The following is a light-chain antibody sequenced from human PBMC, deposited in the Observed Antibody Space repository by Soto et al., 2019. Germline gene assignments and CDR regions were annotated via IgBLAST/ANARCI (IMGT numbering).Light chain of an antibody. CDR3: QQYNDWPYT. CDR1: QSVSNN. Sequence: EIVMTQSPATLSVSPGDRATLSCRASQSVSNNLAWYQQKPGQAPRLLIYGASTRATGIPARFSDSGSGTEFTLPISSLQSEDFAVYYWQQYNDWPYTFGQGTKLEIK. V-gene: IGKV3-15*01. CDR2: GAS. J-gene: IGKJ2*01.